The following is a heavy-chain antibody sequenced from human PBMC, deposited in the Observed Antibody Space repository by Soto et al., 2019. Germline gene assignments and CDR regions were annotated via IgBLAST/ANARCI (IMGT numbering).Heavy chain of an antibody. CDR2: IRSKANNYAT. CDR3: TRYADSSSAASGIWA. J-gene: IGHJ3*01. V-gene: IGHV3-73*01. D-gene: IGHD6-6*01. Sequence: EVQLVESGGGLVQPGGSLKLSCAASGFAFSGSAVHWVRQASGKGLEWVGRIRSKANNYATAYAVSVKGRFTVSRDDSNDTAYRQMDSLKTEDTAVYYCTRYADSSSAASGIWAWGQGTVVTVSS. CDR1: GFAFSGSA.